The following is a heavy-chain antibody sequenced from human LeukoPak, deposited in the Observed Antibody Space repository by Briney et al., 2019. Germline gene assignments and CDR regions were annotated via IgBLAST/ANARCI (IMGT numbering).Heavy chain of an antibody. V-gene: IGHV3-30-3*01. J-gene: IGHJ4*02. CDR2: TSSDLNVK. Sequence: GGSLRLSCAASGFTFRNYVIHWVRQAPGKGLEWVAVTSSDLNVKLYADSVKGRFTISRDNSRSTLYLQMNSLRPEDTAIYYCAREGYYGSGSPPSLYFDHWGQGTLVTVSS. D-gene: IGHD3-10*01. CDR3: AREGYYGSGSPPSLYFDH. CDR1: GFTFRNYV.